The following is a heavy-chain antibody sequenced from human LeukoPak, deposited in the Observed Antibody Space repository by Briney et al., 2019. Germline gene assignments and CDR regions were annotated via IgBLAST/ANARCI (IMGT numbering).Heavy chain of an antibody. Sequence: SETLSLTCTVSGGSISSSYWSWIRQPPGKGLAWIGYIYYTGSTTYNPSPKSRVTISVDTSKNQFSLKLRSVTAADTAVYYCARDYGDIPPDWYYDLWGRGTLVTVSS. CDR2: IYYTGST. V-gene: IGHV4-59*01. D-gene: IGHD4-17*01. J-gene: IGHJ2*01. CDR1: GGSISSSY. CDR3: ARDYGDIPPDWYYDL.